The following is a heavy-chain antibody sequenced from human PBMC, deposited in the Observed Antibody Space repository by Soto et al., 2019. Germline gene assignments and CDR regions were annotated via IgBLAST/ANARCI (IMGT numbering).Heavy chain of an antibody. CDR3: ARDGGGGGPSWSRWIGGGMTTVTTPGGFDY. V-gene: IGHV3-7*03. Sequence: GGSLRLSCAASGFTFSSYWIIFFRHAPCKGLEWVANIKQDGSEKYYVDSVKGRFTISRDNAKNALYLQMNSLRAEDTAVYYCARDGGGGGPSWSRWIGGGMTTVTTPGGFDYWGQGTLVTVSS. D-gene: IGHD4-17*01. J-gene: IGHJ4*02. CDR2: IKQDGSEK. CDR1: GFTFSSYW.